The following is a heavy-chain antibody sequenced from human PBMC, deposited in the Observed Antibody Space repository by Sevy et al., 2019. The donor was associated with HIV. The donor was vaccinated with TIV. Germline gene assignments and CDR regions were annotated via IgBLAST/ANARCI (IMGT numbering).Heavy chain of an antibody. Sequence: GGSLRLSCAASGFTFNKYSMSWVRQPPGKGLEWFAILFFGCGEINYADSVKGRFTISRDNSKNSFYLQMNNLRAEDTALYYCAREGCTKPHDYWGQGTLVTVSS. CDR2: LFFGCGEI. V-gene: IGHV3-23*01. D-gene: IGHD2-8*01. J-gene: IGHJ4*02. CDR1: GFTFNKYS. CDR3: AREGCTKPHDY.